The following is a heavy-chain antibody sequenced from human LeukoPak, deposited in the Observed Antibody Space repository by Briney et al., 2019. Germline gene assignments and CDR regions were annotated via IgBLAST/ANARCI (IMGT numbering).Heavy chain of an antibody. CDR2: MSYEETYK. V-gene: IGHV3-30-3*01. CDR3: ARVGSIAAAGTPDY. D-gene: IGHD6-13*01. CDR1: GFSVRDYA. J-gene: IGHJ4*02. Sequence: GGSLRLSCAASGFSVRDYAMHWVRQAPGKGLEWVAVMSYEETYKNYAEAVKGRFTISRDNAKNSLYLQVNSLRVEDTAVYYCARVGSIAAAGTPDYWGQGTLVTVSS.